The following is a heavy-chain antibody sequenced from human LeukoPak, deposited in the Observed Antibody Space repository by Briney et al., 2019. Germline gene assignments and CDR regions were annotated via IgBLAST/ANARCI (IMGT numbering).Heavy chain of an antibody. D-gene: IGHD2-2*02. V-gene: IGHV4-61*02. CDR3: ARDDCSSTSCYTW. J-gene: IGHJ4*02. CDR1: GGSISSGSYY. Sequence: SQTLSLTCTVSGGSISSGSYYWSWIRQPAGKGLEWIGRIYTSGSTNYNPSLKSRVTISVDTSKNQFSLKLSSVTAAGTAVYYCARDDCSSTSCYTWWGQGTLVTVSS. CDR2: IYTSGST.